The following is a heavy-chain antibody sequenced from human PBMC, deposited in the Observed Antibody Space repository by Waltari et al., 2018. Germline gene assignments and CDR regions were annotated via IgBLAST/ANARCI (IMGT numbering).Heavy chain of an antibody. CDR2: ISCTSGDT. CDR3: ARDSAEESGTDFDY. V-gene: IGHV1-2*02. D-gene: IGHD1-1*01. Sequence: QVQLVQPGAEMKKPGASVKVSCKTSGYTFYKYYIHWLRQAPVQGLEWRGLISCTSGDTAYAPKVQARVTITTGTAIKTVYVDLNGLTSDDAAVYYCARDSAEESGTDFDYWGQGTLVTV. J-gene: IGHJ4*02. CDR1: GYTFYKYY.